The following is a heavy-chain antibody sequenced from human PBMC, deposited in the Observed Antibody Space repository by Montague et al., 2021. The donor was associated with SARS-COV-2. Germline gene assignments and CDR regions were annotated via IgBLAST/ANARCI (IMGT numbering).Heavy chain of an antibody. D-gene: IGHD5-18*01. CDR3: TREGALVDTPMMAFDY. Sequence: SLRLSCAASGFTFSSYTMHWDRQAPGKGLEWVAIISYDGSNAYYADSVKGRFTVSRDNSKRTLYLEMDSPRAEDTAVYYCTREGALVDTPMMAFDYWGQGTLVTVSS. J-gene: IGHJ4*02. CDR1: GFTFSSYT. CDR2: ISYDGSNA. V-gene: IGHV3-30*04.